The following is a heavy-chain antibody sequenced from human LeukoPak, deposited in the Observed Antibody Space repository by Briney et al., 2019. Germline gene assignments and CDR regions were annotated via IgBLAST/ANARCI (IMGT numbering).Heavy chain of an antibody. D-gene: IGHD1-26*01. V-gene: IGHV4-39*01. CDR2: IYYIGNT. CDR1: GGSISSSSYY. Sequence: SETLSLTCTVSGGSISSSSYYWGWIRQPPGKGLEWIGNIYYIGNTWYNPSLKSRVTMSVDTSKNQFSLRLSSVTAADTAVYYCTRHLPGATWFDPWGQGTLVTVSS. J-gene: IGHJ5*02. CDR3: TRHLPGATWFDP.